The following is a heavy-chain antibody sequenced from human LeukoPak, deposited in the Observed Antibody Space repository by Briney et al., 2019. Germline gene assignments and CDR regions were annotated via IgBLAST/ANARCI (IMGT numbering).Heavy chain of an antibody. CDR2: ISSSGSTI. CDR3: AELGITMIGGV. CDR1: GFTFGSYT. Sequence: GGSLRLSCAASGFTFGSYTMSWVRRAPGKGREWVSYISSSGSTIYYADSVKGRFTISRDNAKNSLYLQMNSLRAEDTAVYYCAELGITMIGGVWGKGTAVTISS. D-gene: IGHD3-10*02. V-gene: IGHV3-48*04. J-gene: IGHJ6*04.